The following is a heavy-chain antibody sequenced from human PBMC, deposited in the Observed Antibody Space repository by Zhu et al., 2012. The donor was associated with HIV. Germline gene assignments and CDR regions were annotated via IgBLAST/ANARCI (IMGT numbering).Heavy chain of an antibody. J-gene: IGHJ2*01. CDR1: GGSISSYY. CDR3: TRGEYYYGSGILTRPTTSNL. CDR2: ISHTGNT. D-gene: IGHD3-10*01. V-gene: IGHV4-59*01. Sequence: QVQLQESGPGLVKPSETLSLTCTVSGGSISSYYWSWVRQPPGRGLEWIGYISHTGNTNYDPSLKSRVTISLDTSNNQVSLKLTSVTAADTAVYFCTRGEYYYGSGILTRPTTSNLWGLAPWSLSPQ.